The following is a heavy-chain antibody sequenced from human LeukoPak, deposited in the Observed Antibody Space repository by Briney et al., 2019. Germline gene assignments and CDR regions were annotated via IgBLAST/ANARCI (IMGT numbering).Heavy chain of an antibody. V-gene: IGHV4-38-2*01. Sequence: SETLSLTCAVSGYSISSGYYWGWIRQPPGKGLEWIGSIYHSGSTYYNPSLKSRVTMSVDTSKNQFSLKLSSVTAADTAVYYCASSRGTFNWFDPWGQGTLVTVSS. CDR2: IYHSGST. CDR3: ASSRGTFNWFDP. J-gene: IGHJ5*02. D-gene: IGHD3-16*01. CDR1: GYSISSGYY.